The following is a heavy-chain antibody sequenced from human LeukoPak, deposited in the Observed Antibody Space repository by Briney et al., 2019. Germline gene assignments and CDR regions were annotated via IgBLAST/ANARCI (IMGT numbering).Heavy chain of an antibody. Sequence: GGSLRLSCAASGFTFSSYWMHWVRQAPGKGLVWVSRINSDGSSTSYADSVKGRFTISRDNAKNTLYLQMNSLRAEDTAVYYCARTYYDFWSGPYYYYYGMDVWGQGTRSPSP. CDR1: GFTFSSYW. CDR3: ARTYYDFWSGPYYYYYGMDV. J-gene: IGHJ6*02. D-gene: IGHD3-3*01. V-gene: IGHV3-74*01. CDR2: INSDGSST.